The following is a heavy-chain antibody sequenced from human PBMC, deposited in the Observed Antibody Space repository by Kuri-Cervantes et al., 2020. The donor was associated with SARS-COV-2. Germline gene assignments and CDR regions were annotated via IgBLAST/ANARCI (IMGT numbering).Heavy chain of an antibody. D-gene: IGHD1-26*01. CDR1: GFTFSSYW. J-gene: IGHJ3*02. V-gene: IGHV3-7*01. CDR2: IKQDGSEK. Sequence: LSLTCAASGFTFSSYWMSWVRQAPGKGLEWAANIKQDGSEKYYVDSVKGRFTISRDNAKNSLYLQMNSLRAEDTAVYYCAREGVDIVGAPHDAFDIWGQGTMVTVSS. CDR3: AREGVDIVGAPHDAFDI.